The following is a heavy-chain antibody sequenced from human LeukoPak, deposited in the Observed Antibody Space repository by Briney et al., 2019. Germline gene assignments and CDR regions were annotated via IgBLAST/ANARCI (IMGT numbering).Heavy chain of an antibody. Sequence: FTSSASGFTFNGSWMNWVRQAPGKGLEWVANMDPSGSQTRYVDSVKGRFTISKDDPGTSLYLEMHGLRAEDTAIYYCAVWTSGNYWGQGALVTVSS. CDR3: AVWTSGNY. D-gene: IGHD1-1*01. CDR2: MDPSGSQT. CDR1: GFTFNGSW. V-gene: IGHV3-7*01. J-gene: IGHJ4*02.